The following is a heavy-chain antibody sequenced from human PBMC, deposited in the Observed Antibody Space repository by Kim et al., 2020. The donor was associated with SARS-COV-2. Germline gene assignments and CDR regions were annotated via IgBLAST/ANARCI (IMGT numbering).Heavy chain of an antibody. D-gene: IGHD4-4*01. CDR3: TRDPDYSKGASFDY. Sequence: ESVKGRFTISTDNSENMMYRQMNSLRAEDTAVYYCTRDPDYSKGASFDYWGQGTLVTVSS. J-gene: IGHJ4*02. V-gene: IGHV3-74*01.